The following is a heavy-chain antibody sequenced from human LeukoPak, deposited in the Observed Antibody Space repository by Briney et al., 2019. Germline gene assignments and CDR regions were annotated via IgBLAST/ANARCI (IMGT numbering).Heavy chain of an antibody. CDR3: ARRAEAMVHFDY. V-gene: IGHV5-51*01. J-gene: IGHJ4*02. CDR1: GYSFTSYW. CDR2: TYPADSDT. D-gene: IGHD5-18*01. Sequence: GESLKISCRTSGYSFTSYWIGWVRQMPGKGLEWMGVTYPADSDTRYSPSFQGRVTISADKSISTAYLQWSSLKASDTAMYYCARRAEAMVHFDYWGQGTLVTVSS.